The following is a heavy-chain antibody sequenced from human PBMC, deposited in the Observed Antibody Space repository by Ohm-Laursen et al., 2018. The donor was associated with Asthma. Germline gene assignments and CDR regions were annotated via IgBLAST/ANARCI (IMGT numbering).Heavy chain of an antibody. CDR3: AKDSSLRWYNFDY. D-gene: IGHD4-23*01. CDR1: GFTFSSYA. V-gene: IGHV3-30-3*01. Sequence: SLRLSCAASGFTFSSYAMHWVRQAPGKGLEWVAVISYDGSNKYYADSVKGRFTISRDNSKNTLYLQMNSLRTEDTAVYYCAKDSSLRWYNFDYWGQGTLVTVSS. CDR2: ISYDGSNK. J-gene: IGHJ4*02.